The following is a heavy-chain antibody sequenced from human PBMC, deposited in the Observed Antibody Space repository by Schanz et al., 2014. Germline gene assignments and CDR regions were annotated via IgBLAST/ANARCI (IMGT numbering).Heavy chain of an antibody. CDR1: GGTFSRLT. CDR3: ATHDYAGSVS. V-gene: IGHV1-69*02. Sequence: QVQLVQSGADVKKPGSSVRVSCKASGGTFSRLTFSWVRQAPGQGLEWMGRVIPILGVTHYAQKFQGRVTISADKATTTAYRELNSLNSDDTAVYYCATHDYAGSVSWGQGTLXTVSS. D-gene: IGHD4-17*01. J-gene: IGHJ5*02. CDR2: VIPILGVT.